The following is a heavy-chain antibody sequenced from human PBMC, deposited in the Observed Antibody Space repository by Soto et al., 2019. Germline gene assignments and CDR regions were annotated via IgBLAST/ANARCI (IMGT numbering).Heavy chain of an antibody. V-gene: IGHV1-69*01. D-gene: IGHD3-16*01. CDR3: ARDGGRHSGGIDY. Sequence: QVQLVQSGAEVKKPGSSVKVSCKASGGTFSSYSINWVRQAPGQGLEWMGEIIPICGTANYAQKFQGRVTMTADESTSTDYMELSSLRSEDTAVYYCARDGGRHSGGIDYWGQGTLVTVSS. CDR2: IIPICGTA. J-gene: IGHJ4*02. CDR1: GGTFSSYS.